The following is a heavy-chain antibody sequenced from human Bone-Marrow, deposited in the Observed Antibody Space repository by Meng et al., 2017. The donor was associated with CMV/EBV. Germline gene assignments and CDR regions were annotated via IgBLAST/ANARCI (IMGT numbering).Heavy chain of an antibody. CDR1: GFTFSSYA. CDR2: IGTAGDT. Sequence: GGSLRLSCAASGFTFSSYAMHWVRQATGKGLEWVSAIGTAGDTYYPGSVKGRFTISRENAKNSLYLQMNSLRAGDTAVYYCARGEGVVGATPFDIWGQGKMVNVSS. V-gene: IGHV3-13*01. CDR3: ARGEGVVGATPFDI. D-gene: IGHD1-26*01. J-gene: IGHJ3*02.